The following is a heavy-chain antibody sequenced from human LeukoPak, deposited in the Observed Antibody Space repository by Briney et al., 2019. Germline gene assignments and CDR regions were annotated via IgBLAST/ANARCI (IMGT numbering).Heavy chain of an antibody. CDR2: IRYDGSNK. V-gene: IGHV3-30*02. CDR3: AKVRGSGSFCQDY. CDR1: GFTFSSYW. Sequence: GGSLRLSCAASGFTFSSYWMHWVRQAPGKGLEWVAFIRYDGSNKYYADSVKGRFIISRDNSKNTLYLQMDSLRAEDTAVYYCAKVRGSGSFCQDYWGQGTLVTVSS. J-gene: IGHJ4*02. D-gene: IGHD3-10*01.